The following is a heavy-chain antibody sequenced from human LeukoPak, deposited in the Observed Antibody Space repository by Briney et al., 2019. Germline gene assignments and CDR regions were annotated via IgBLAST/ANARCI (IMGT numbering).Heavy chain of an antibody. V-gene: IGHV1-46*01. CDR3: ARGLRGISSGYSNFDY. D-gene: IGHD3-22*01. J-gene: IGHJ4*02. Sequence: GASVKVSCKASGYTFTSYYMHWVRQAPGQGLEWMGIINPSGGSTSYAQKFQGRVTMTRDTSISTAYMELNRLRSDDTAVYYCARGLRGISSGYSNFDYWGQGTLVTVSS. CDR1: GYTFTSYY. CDR2: INPSGGST.